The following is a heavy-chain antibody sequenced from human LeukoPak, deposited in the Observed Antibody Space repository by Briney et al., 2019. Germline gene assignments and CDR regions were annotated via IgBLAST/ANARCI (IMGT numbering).Heavy chain of an antibody. Sequence: GGSLRLSCAASGFTFSSNWMHWVRQAPGKGLVWVSRINSDGSSTSNADSVKGRFTISRDNAKNTLYLQMNSLRAEDTAVYYCARKMGAVTSLADYWGQGTLVTVSS. D-gene: IGHD1-26*01. V-gene: IGHV3-74*01. CDR2: INSDGSST. CDR1: GFTFSSNW. CDR3: ARKMGAVTSLADY. J-gene: IGHJ4*02.